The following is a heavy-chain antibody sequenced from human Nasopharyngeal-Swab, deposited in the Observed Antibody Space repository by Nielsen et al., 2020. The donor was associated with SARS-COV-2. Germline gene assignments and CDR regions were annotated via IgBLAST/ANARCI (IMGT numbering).Heavy chain of an antibody. CDR1: GGTFSSYA. J-gene: IGHJ6*02. Sequence: SVKVSCKASGGTFSSYAISWVRQAPGQGLEWMGGIIPIFGTANYAQKFQGGVTITADESTSTAYMELSSLRSEDTAVYYCARDGTTSQTSYYYYGMDVWGQGTTVTVSS. CDR3: ARDGTTSQTSYYYYGMDV. CDR2: IIPIFGTA. D-gene: IGHD4-17*01. V-gene: IGHV1-69*13.